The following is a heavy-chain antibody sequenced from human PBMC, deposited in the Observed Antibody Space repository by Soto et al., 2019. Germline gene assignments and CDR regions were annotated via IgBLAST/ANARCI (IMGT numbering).Heavy chain of an antibody. V-gene: IGHV1-69*01. CDR2: IIPIFGTA. CDR3: ARGCSGGSCYPRHAFDI. D-gene: IGHD2-15*01. J-gene: IGHJ3*02. CDR1: GGTFSSYA. Sequence: QVQLVQSGAEVKKPGSSVKVSCKASGGTFSSYAISWVRQAPGQGLEWMGGIIPIFGTANYAQKFQGRVTITADESTSTAYMELSSLRSEDTAVYYCARGCSGGSCYPRHAFDIWGQGTMVTVSS.